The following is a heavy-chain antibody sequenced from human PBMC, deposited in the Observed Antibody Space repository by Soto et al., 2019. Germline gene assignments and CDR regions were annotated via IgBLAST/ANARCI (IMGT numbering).Heavy chain of an antibody. CDR1: GFTFNNYA. J-gene: IGHJ4*02. CDR3: ARDLEVGARFDY. Sequence: QVQLVESGGGVVQPGRSLRLSCAASGFTFNNYAMHWVRQAPGKGLEWVAVISYAVFYKYYTDSVKGRFTISRDISKNTLYLQMNSLRAQDTAIYYCARDLEVGARFDYWGQGTLVTVSS. V-gene: IGHV3-30-3*01. CDR2: ISYAVFYK.